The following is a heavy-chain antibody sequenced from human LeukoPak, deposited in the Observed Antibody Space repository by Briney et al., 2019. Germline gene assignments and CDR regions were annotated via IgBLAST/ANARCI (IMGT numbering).Heavy chain of an antibody. Sequence: GGSLRLSCAASGFTFSDYYMSWIRQAPGKGLEWVSYISSSGSTIYYADSVKGRFTISRDNANNSLYLQMNSLRAEDTAVYYCAGALERDGMDVWGQGTTVTVSS. D-gene: IGHD1-1*01. V-gene: IGHV3-11*01. CDR1: GFTFSDYY. CDR3: AGALERDGMDV. CDR2: ISSSGSTI. J-gene: IGHJ6*02.